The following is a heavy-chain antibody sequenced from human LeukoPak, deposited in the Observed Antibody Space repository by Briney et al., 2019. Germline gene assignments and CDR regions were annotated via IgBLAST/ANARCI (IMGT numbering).Heavy chain of an antibody. J-gene: IGHJ4*02. CDR1: GFTFGSYG. V-gene: IGHV3-33*01. D-gene: IGHD3-22*01. CDR2: IRYDGSDR. Sequence: GGSLRLSCAASGFTFGSYGIHWVRQAPGKGLEWVAGIRYDGSDRSYADPVKGRFTISRDNSKNTVDLQMNSLRAEDTAVYYCARDNWGDGGYYRTLDYWGQGTLVTVSS. CDR3: ARDNWGDGGYYRTLDY.